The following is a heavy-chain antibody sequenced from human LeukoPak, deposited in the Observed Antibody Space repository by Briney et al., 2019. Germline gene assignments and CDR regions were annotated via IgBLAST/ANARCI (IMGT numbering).Heavy chain of an antibody. Sequence: GGSLRLSCAASGFSFNTDAMTWVRQAPGKGLQWVSAISWSGGDTYYEDSVKGRFTISRGNSKNMLYLQMNSLRAEDTAVYYCARDSSGWSKNYWGQGTLVTVSS. D-gene: IGHD6-19*01. CDR2: ISWSGGDT. V-gene: IGHV3-23*01. CDR3: ARDSSGWSKNY. J-gene: IGHJ4*02. CDR1: GFSFNTDA.